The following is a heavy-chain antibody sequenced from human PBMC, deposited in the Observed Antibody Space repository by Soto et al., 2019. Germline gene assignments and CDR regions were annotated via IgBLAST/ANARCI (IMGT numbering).Heavy chain of an antibody. V-gene: IGHV3-23*01. J-gene: IGHJ4*02. CDR2: ISGSGGST. D-gene: IGHD2-8*01. CDR3: AKTNGRLYDY. CDR1: GFTFSSYA. Sequence: GESLKISCAASGFTFSSYAMSWVRQAPGKGLEWVSAISGSGGSTYYADSVKGRFTISRDNSKNTLYLQMNSLRAEDTAVYYCAKTNGRLYDYWGQGTLVTVSS.